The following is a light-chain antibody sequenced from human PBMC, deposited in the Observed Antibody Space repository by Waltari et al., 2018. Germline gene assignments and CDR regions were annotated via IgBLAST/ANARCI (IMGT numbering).Light chain of an antibody. Sequence: DIQMTQSPSSLSASKGDRVTSTCQASQDISNCLNWYQVKPGKAPKLLIYDASNLETGVPSRFSGSGSGTDYTFTISSLQPEDAATYYCHRYDTLPLTFGGGTKVEIK. V-gene: IGKV1-33*01. CDR3: HRYDTLPLT. CDR1: QDISNC. CDR2: DAS. J-gene: IGKJ4*01.